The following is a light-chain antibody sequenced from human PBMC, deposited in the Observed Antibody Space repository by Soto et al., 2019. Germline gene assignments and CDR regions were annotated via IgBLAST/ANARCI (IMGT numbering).Light chain of an antibody. CDR3: QQYGSSPPFT. Sequence: EIVLTQSPGTLSLSPGERATLSCRASQRVSSSYLAWYQQKPGQAPRLLIYGASSRATGIPDRFSGSGSGTDFTLTISRLEPEDLAVYFCQQYGSSPPFTFGQGTKVEI. V-gene: IGKV3-20*01. CDR2: GAS. CDR1: QRVSSSY. J-gene: IGKJ2*01.